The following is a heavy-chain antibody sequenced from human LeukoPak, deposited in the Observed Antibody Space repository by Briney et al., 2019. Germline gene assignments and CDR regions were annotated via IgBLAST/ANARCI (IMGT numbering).Heavy chain of an antibody. Sequence: PGGSLKLSCAASGFTFSSYAMSWVRQAPGKGLEWVSAISGSGGSTYYADSVKGRFTISRDNSKNTLYLQMNSLRAEDTAVYYCAKDVQIVTTYFDYWGQGTLVTVSS. V-gene: IGHV3-23*01. CDR2: ISGSGGST. D-gene: IGHD2/OR15-2a*01. CDR1: GFTFSSYA. J-gene: IGHJ4*02. CDR3: AKDVQIVTTYFDY.